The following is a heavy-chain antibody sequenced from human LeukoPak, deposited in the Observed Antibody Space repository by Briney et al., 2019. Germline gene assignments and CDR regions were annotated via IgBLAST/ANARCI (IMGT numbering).Heavy chain of an antibody. CDR2: IYYSGST. CDR3: ARGGPGGSGNYYKY. V-gene: IGHV4-39*07. J-gene: IGHJ4*02. CDR1: GGSISSSSYF. D-gene: IGHD3-10*01. Sequence: PSETLSLTCTVSGGSISSSSYFWGWIRQPPGKGLEWIGSIYYSGSTYYNPSLKSRVTISVDTSKNQFSLKLSSVTAADTAVYYCARGGPGGSGNYYKYWGQGTLVTVSS.